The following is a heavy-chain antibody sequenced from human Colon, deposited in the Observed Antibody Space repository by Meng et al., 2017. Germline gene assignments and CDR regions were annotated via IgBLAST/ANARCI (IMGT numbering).Heavy chain of an antibody. CDR2: IYYSGST. Sequence: QLQQWGAGLLKPSETLSLTCTVSGGSISSSSYYWGWIRQPPGKGLEWIGSIYYSGSTYYNPSLKSRVTISVDTSKNQFSLKLSSVTAADTAVYYCAVWFGELLSGNWFDPWGQGTLVTVSS. V-gene: IGHV4-39*07. CDR3: AVWFGELLSGNWFDP. J-gene: IGHJ5*02. CDR1: GGSISSSSYY. D-gene: IGHD3-10*01.